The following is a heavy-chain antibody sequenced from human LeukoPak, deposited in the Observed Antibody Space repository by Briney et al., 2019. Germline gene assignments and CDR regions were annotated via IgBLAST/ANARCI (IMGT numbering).Heavy chain of an antibody. J-gene: IGHJ4*02. V-gene: IGHV3-30*18. CDR1: GFTFSSYG. CDR2: ISYDGSNK. CDR3: ANGGSSGHFDY. D-gene: IGHD5-12*01. Sequence: GGSLRLSCAASGFTFSSYGMHGVRQAPGKGLEGGAVISYDGSNKYYADSVKGRFTISRDNSKNTLYLQMNSLRAEDTAVYYCANGGSSGHFDYWGQGTLVTVSS.